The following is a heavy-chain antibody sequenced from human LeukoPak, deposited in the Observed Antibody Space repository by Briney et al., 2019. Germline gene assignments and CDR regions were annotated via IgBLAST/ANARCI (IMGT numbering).Heavy chain of an antibody. D-gene: IGHD2-2*03. V-gene: IGHV3-33*08. CDR3: ARDWIDRSLDY. CDR1: GFTFSDYG. J-gene: IGHJ4*02. CDR2: LSPHGNYE. Sequence: GGSLRLSCVASGFTFSDYGIHWVRQAPGKGLEWVAVLSPHGNYEYYADSVQGRFTVSRDDSKNTVYLQMNSLRDEDTAVYYCARDWIDRSLDYWGQGTLLTVSS.